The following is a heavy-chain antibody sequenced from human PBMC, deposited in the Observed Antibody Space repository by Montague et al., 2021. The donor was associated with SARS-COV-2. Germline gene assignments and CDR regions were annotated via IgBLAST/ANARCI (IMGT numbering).Heavy chain of an antibody. J-gene: IGHJ4*02. D-gene: IGHD2-21*01. CDR2: IYHSGTT. V-gene: IGHV4-38-2*02. CDR1: GDSITNNYY. Sequence: SETLSLTCTVSGDSITNNYYWGWIRQPPGKGLEWIGTIYHSGTTYYNPSLKSLVTISVDTSNNQFSPKLTSVTAADTAVYYCARRHIVASNRAFDYWGQGTLVTVSS. CDR3: ARRHIVASNRAFDY.